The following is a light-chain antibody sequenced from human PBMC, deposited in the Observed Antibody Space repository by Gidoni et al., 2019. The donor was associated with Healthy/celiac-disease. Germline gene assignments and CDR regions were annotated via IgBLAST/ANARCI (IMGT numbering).Light chain of an antibody. CDR1: SRDVGGDNY. Sequence: QSALTQPASVSGSPGQSITITCTGTSRDVGGDNYVSLYQQHPGKAPKLMISDVSNRPSGVSTRFSVSKSGNTASLTISGLQAEDEADYYCSSYTISSTPPYVFGTGTKVTVL. J-gene: IGLJ1*01. CDR2: DVS. CDR3: SSYTISSTPPYV. V-gene: IGLV2-14*01.